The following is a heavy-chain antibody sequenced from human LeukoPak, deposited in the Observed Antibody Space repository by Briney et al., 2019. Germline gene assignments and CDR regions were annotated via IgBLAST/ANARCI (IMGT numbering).Heavy chain of an antibody. Sequence: GGSLRLSCAASGFTFSSYGMHWVRQAPGKGLEWVAVIWYDGSNKYSADSVKGRFTISRDNSKNTLYLQMNSLRAEDTAVYYCARDGDYDSSGYYYQGWAKIPDYWGQGTLVTVSS. CDR3: ARDGDYDSSGYYYQGWAKIPDY. V-gene: IGHV3-33*01. CDR2: IWYDGSNK. J-gene: IGHJ4*02. CDR1: GFTFSSYG. D-gene: IGHD3-22*01.